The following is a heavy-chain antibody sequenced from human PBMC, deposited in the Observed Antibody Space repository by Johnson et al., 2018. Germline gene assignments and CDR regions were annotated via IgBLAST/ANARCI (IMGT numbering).Heavy chain of an antibody. V-gene: IGHV4-34*01. Sequence: QVQLQQWGAGLLKPSETLSLTCAVYGGSFSGYYWSWIRQPPGKGLEWIGEITHSGSTNYNPSLKSRVTISVDTSKNQFSLKLSSGTAADTAVYYCAGVYYDICTVNPNLGGMDVWGQGTTVTVSS. CDR1: GGSFSGYY. D-gene: IGHD3-9*01. CDR2: ITHSGST. J-gene: IGHJ6*02. CDR3: AGVYYDICTVNPNLGGMDV.